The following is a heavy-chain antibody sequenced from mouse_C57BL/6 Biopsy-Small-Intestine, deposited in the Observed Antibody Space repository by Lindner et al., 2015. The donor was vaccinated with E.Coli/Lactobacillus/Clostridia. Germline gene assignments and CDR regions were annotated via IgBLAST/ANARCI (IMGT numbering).Heavy chain of an antibody. CDR3: ARRCDYDDGAMDY. D-gene: IGHD2-4*01. J-gene: IGHJ4*01. CDR1: GYTFTDYN. CDR2: INPNNGGT. V-gene: IGHV1-22*01. Sequence: VQLQESGPELVKPGASVKMSCKASGYTFTDYNMHWVKQSHEKSLEWIGYINPNNGGTSYNQKFKGKATLTVNKSSSTAYMELRSLTSEDSAVYYCARRCDYDDGAMDYWGQGTSVTVSS.